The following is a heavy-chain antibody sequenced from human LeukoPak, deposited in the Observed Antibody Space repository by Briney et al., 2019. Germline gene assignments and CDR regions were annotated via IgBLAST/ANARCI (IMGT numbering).Heavy chain of an antibody. CDR3: AREVPLHDIVAFDY. D-gene: IGHD5-12*01. J-gene: IGHJ4*02. CDR1: GGNFSSYA. Sequence: SVKVSCKASGGNFSSYAISWVRQAPGQGLEWMGRIIPILGIANYAQKFQGRVTITADKSTSTAYMELSSLRSEDTAVYYCAREVPLHDIVAFDYWGQGTLVTVSS. CDR2: IIPILGIA. V-gene: IGHV1-69*04.